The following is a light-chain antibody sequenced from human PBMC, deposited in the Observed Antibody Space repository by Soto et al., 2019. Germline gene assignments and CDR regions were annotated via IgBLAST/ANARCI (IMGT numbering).Light chain of an antibody. CDR3: QQYGNSPRT. CDR1: HSVTNNY. J-gene: IGKJ2*02. CDR2: GAS. V-gene: IGKV3-20*01. Sequence: ENVLTQSPGILSLSPGERATLSCGASHSVTNNYIAWYQQKPGQAPRLLIFGASDRATGIPDRFSGGGSGTYFTLTISRLEPEDSAVYYCQQYGNSPRTFGQGTKLEIK.